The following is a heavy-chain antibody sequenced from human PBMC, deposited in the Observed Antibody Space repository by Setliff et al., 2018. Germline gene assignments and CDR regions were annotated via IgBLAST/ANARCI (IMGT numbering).Heavy chain of an antibody. V-gene: IGHV4-61*09. Sequence: SETLSLTCTVSGDSISSRRNYWGWFRQPAGKELEWIGQIYTSWSTNYNPSLKSRVTISLDTSKNQFSLSLTSVTAEDTAGYYCARMSGFQYIDVWDKGTTVTVSS. CDR3: ARMSGFQYIDV. CDR2: IYTSWST. CDR1: GDSISSRRNY. D-gene: IGHD3-3*01. J-gene: IGHJ6*03.